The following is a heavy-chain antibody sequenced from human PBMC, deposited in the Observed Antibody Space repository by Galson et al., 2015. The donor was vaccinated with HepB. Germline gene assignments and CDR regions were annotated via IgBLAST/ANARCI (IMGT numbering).Heavy chain of an antibody. D-gene: IGHD2-8*02. CDR2: VVPVFGIG. V-gene: IGHV1-69*10. Sequence: SVKVSCKASGGTFNSLSINRVRQAPGQGLEWMGGVVPVFGIGNHAQKFRGRVTITVDKPTTTAYMELTRLTSEDTAIYYCATGADCSGGSCSEGYWGRGTLVTVSS. CDR1: GGTFNSLS. CDR3: ATGADCSGGSCSEGY. J-gene: IGHJ4*02.